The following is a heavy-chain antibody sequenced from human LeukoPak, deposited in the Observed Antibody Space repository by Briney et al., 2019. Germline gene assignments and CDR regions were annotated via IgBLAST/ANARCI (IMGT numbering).Heavy chain of an antibody. J-gene: IGHJ6*04. V-gene: IGHV3-7*01. CDR3: AELGITMIGGV. CDR2: IKEDGSDK. Sequence: GGSLRLSCAASGFMFRSYWMSWVRQAPGKGLEWVANIKEDGSDKNYVDSMKGRFTISRDNAKNSLYLQMNSLRAEDTAVYYCAELGITMIGGVWGKGTTVTISS. D-gene: IGHD3-10*02. CDR1: GFMFRSYW.